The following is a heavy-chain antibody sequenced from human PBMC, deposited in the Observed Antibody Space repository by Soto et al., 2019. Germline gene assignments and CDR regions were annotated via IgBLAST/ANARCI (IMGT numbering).Heavy chain of an antibody. CDR1: GFTFTSSA. V-gene: IGHV1-58*01. Sequence: SVKVSCKASGFTFTSSAVQWVRQARGQRLEWIGWIVVGSGNTNYAQKFQERVTITRDMSTSTAYMELSSLRSEDTAVYYCAAQYGSGSYYYYYYYGMDVWGQGTTVTVSS. CDR2: IVVGSGNT. J-gene: IGHJ6*02. CDR3: AAQYGSGSYYYYYYYGMDV. D-gene: IGHD3-10*01.